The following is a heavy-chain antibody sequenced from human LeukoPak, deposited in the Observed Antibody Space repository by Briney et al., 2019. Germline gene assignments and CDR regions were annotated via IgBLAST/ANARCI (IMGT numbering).Heavy chain of an antibody. CDR2: IYRGST. CDR3: ASGMIDQAFDI. Sequence: SETLSLTCTVSGGSISNYYWSWIRQSPGKGLDWIGYIYRGSTNYNPSLKSRVTISVDTSKNQVSLKLTSATATDTAVYYCASGMIDQAFDIWGQGTMVTVSS. D-gene: IGHD3-22*01. J-gene: IGHJ3*02. CDR1: GGSISNYY. V-gene: IGHV4-59*08.